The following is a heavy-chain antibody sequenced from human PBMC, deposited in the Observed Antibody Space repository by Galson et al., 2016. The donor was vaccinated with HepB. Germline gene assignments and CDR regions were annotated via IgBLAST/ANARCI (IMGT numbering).Heavy chain of an antibody. CDR1: GGSISGHH. CDR2: IYYSGGT. D-gene: IGHD6-13*01. J-gene: IGHJ4*02. CDR3: ARDRGSAAGFDY. Sequence: SETLSLTCTVSGGSISGHHWSWIRQPPGKGLEWIGYIYYSGGTNYNPSLKSRVTISVDTSKNQFSLQLRSVTAADTAVYYCARDRGSAAGFDYWGQGTLVTVSS. V-gene: IGHV4-59*11.